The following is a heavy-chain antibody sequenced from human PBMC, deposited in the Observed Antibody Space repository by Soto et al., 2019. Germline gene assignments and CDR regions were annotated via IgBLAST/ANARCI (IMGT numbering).Heavy chain of an antibody. V-gene: IGHV1-46*01. CDR2: INPSGGST. CDR1: GYTFTSYY. J-gene: IGHJ4*02. CDR3: ARDRRGSYYYDSSGYREDYFDY. Sequence: QVQLVQSGAEVKKPGASVKVSCKASGYTFTSYYMHWVRQAPGQGLEWMGIINPSGGSTSYAQKFQGRVTMTRDTSTSTVYMELSSLRSEDTAVYYCARDRRGSYYYDSSGYREDYFDYWGQGTLVTVSS. D-gene: IGHD3-22*01.